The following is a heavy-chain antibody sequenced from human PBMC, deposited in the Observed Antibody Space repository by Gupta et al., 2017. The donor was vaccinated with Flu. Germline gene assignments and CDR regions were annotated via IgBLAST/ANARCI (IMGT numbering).Heavy chain of an antibody. D-gene: IGHD1-26*01. J-gene: IGHJ4*02. CDR1: GGSFSNYW. V-gene: IGHV4-34*01. CDR3: AREWELLDY. Sequence: QVQLHQWGAGLLKPSETLSLTCAVYGGSFSNYWWSWIRQSPEKGLEWIGEINDGGDTNYNPSLESRVTISIDFSKNQFSLKLSSVTAGDTAVYYCAREWELLDYWGQGTLVTVS. CDR2: INDGGDT.